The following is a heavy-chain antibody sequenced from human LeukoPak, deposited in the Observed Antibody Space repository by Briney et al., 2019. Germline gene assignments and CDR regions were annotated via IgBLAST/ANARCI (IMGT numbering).Heavy chain of an antibody. D-gene: IGHD4-17*01. CDR2: ISGSGGST. Sequence: PGGSLRLSCAASGFTFSSYAMSWVRPAPGKGLEWVSAISGSGGSTYYADSVKGRFTISRDNSKNTLYLQMNRLRADDTAVYYCAKDCTVTTDWYFDLWGRGTLVTVSS. CDR3: AKDCTVTTDWYFDL. CDR1: GFTFSSYA. V-gene: IGHV3-23*01. J-gene: IGHJ2*01.